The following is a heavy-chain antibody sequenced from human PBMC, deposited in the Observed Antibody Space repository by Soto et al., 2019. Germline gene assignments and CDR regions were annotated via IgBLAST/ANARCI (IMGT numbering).Heavy chain of an antibody. CDR1: GGSISSSSYY. CDR3: AILTGTTSFWPHQFDY. D-gene: IGHD1-7*01. Sequence: PSETLSLTCTVSGGSISSSSYYWGWIRQPPGKGLEWIGIIYYSGSTYYNPSLKSRVTISVDTSKNQFSLKLSSVTAADTAVYYCAILTGTTSFWPHQFDYWGQGTLVTVSS. J-gene: IGHJ4*02. V-gene: IGHV4-39*01. CDR2: IYYSGST.